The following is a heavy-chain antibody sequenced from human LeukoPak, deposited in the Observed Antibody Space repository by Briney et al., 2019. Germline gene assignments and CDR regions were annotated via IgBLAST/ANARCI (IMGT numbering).Heavy chain of an antibody. CDR1: GFTFSSYA. D-gene: IGHD5-12*01. J-gene: IGHJ3*02. CDR2: ISYDGRNK. Sequence: GGSLRLSCAASGFTFSSYAMHWVRQAPGKGLEWVAVISYDGRNKYYADSVKGRFTISRDNSKNTLYLQMNSLRAEDTAVYYCARDKWISRTLDAFDIWGQGTMVTVSS. V-gene: IGHV3-30*04. CDR3: ARDKWISRTLDAFDI.